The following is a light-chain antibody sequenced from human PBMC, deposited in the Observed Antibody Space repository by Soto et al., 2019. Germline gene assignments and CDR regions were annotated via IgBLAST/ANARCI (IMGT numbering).Light chain of an antibody. CDR1: RSNVGRNS. J-gene: IGLJ3*02. CDR3: AAWDDSLNVWV. Sequence: QAVVTQPPSASQTPGQRVTISCSGSRSNVGRNSVSWYQHVPGTAPKLLIYSHDQRPSGVPDRISASRSGTAASLAISGLRSEDEAFYYCAAWDDSLNVWVFGGGTKLTVL. CDR2: SHD. V-gene: IGLV1-44*01.